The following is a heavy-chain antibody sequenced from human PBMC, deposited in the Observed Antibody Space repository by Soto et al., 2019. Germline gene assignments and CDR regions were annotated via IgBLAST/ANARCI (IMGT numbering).Heavy chain of an antibody. J-gene: IGHJ4*02. V-gene: IGHV1-69*13. CDR2: IIPIFGTA. CDR1: GGTFSSYA. D-gene: IGHD2-15*01. CDR3: ARKIFTHCSGGSCYFDYFDY. Sequence: SVKVSCKASGGTFSSYAISWVRQAPGQGLEWMGGIIPIFGTANYAQKFQGRVTITADESTSTAYMELSSLRSEDTAVYYCARKIFTHCSGGSCYFDYFDYWGQGTLVTVSS.